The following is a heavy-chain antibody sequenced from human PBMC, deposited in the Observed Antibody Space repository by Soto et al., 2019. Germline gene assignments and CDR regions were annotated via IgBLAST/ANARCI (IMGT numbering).Heavy chain of an antibody. CDR3: ARHPGCSGGSCYPPDNWFDP. CDR2: IYYSGST. CDR1: GGSISSYY. J-gene: IGHJ5*02. V-gene: IGHV4-59*08. D-gene: IGHD2-15*01. Sequence: SETLSLTCTVSGGSISSYYWSWIRQPPGKGLEWIGYIYYSGSTNYNPSLKSRVTISVDTSKNQFSLKLSSVTAADTAVYYCARHPGCSGGSCYPPDNWFDPWGQGTLVTVSS.